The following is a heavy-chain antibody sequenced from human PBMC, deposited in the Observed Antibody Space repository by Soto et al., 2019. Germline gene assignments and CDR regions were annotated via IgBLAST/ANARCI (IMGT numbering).Heavy chain of an antibody. J-gene: IGHJ5*02. D-gene: IGHD6-19*01. CDR3: AGVRLCGWSCFRGWCDR. V-gene: IGHV1-8*01. CDR2: MNPNSGNT. Sequence: ASVKVSCKASGYTFTSYDINWVRQATGQGLEWMGWMNPNSGNTGYAQKFQGRVTMTRNTSISTAYMELSSLRSEDTAVYYCAGVRLCGWSCFRGWCDRWGQGTLVTVSS. CDR1: GYTFTSYD.